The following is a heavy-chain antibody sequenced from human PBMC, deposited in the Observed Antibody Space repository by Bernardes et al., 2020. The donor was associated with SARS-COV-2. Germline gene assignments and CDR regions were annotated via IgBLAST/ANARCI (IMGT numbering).Heavy chain of an antibody. CDR2: IWHDESEI. J-gene: IGHJ5*02. D-gene: IGHD3-3*01. V-gene: IGHV3-7*01. Sequence: GGSLRLSCAVSGFTFSSYWMSWVRQAPGKGLEWVALIWHDESEIRYVTSAKGRFTISRDNYRNTLYLEMNNLRREDSAVYYCARGQDDLMTGWFDLWGQGTLVTVAS. CDR3: ARGQDDLMTGWFDL. CDR1: GFTFSSYW.